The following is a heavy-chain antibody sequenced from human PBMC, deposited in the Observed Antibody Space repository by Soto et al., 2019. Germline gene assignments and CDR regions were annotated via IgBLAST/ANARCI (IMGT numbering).Heavy chain of an antibody. Sequence: QVQLHQSGPGLVKPSQTLSLTCAISGDSVSRTSVAWNWIRQSPSRGLEWLGRPYYRSKWNSDYAVSGRGRITINPDTSKSQFSLQLNSVTPEDTAVYYCVRGQFSAFDCWGQGTLVTVSS. CDR2: PYYRSKWNS. CDR3: VRGQFSAFDC. CDR1: GDSVSRTSVA. V-gene: IGHV6-1*01. J-gene: IGHJ4*02.